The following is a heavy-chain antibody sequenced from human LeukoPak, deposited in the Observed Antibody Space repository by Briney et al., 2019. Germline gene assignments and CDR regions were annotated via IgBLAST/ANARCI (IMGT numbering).Heavy chain of an antibody. CDR2: ISISSSTI. J-gene: IGHJ4*02. Sequence: GGALRLSCAASGFTFNTYSMNWVRQAPGKGLDWVSYISISSSTIYYEESVKGRFPISRDNAKNSLYLQMTSLRDEDTAVYYCARDRDFSLDYWGQGTLVTVSS. V-gene: IGHV3-48*02. CDR1: GFTFNTYS. CDR3: ARDRDFSLDY.